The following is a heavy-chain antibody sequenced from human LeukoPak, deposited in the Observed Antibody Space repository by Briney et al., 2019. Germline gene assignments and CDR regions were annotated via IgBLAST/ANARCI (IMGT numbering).Heavy chain of an antibody. D-gene: IGHD1-14*01. V-gene: IGHV1-8*01. CDR2: MNPNSGNT. Sequence: ASVKVSCKASGYTFTSYDINWVRQATGQGLEWMGWMNPNSGNTGYAQKFQGRVTMTRDTSISTAYMELSRLRSDDTAVYYCAMFLYRQQAGGWGQGTLVTVSS. J-gene: IGHJ4*02. CDR3: AMFLYRQQAGG. CDR1: GYTFTSYD.